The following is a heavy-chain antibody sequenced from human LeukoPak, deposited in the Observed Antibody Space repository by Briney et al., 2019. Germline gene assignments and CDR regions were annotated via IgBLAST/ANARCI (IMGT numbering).Heavy chain of an antibody. CDR3: ARTEESGYSYRYFGYYYYMDV. Sequence: SETLSLTCTVSGGSISSYYWSWIRQPPGKGLEWIGYIYYNGSTNYNPSLKSRVTISVDTSKNQFSLKLSSVTAADTAVYYCARTEESGYSYRYFGYYYYMDVWGKGTTVTVSS. V-gene: IGHV4-59*01. J-gene: IGHJ6*03. CDR1: GGSISSYY. CDR2: IYYNGST. D-gene: IGHD5-18*01.